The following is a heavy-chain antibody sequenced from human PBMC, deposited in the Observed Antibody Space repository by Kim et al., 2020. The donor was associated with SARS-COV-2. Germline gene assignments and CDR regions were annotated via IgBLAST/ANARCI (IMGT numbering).Heavy chain of an antibody. CDR1: GFTFSSYS. CDR3: ARDVKWEVRYYYYGMDV. D-gene: IGHD1-26*01. J-gene: IGHJ6*02. CDR2: ISSSSSYI. V-gene: IGHV3-21*01. Sequence: GGSLRLSCAASGFTFSSYSMNWVRQAPGKGLEWVSSISSSSSYIYYADSVKGRFTISRDNAKNSLYLQMNSLRAEDTAVYYCARDVKWEVRYYYYGMDVWGQGTTVTVSS.